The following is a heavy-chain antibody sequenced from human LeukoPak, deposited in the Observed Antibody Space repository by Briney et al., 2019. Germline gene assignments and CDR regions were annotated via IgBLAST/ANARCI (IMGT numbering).Heavy chain of an antibody. V-gene: IGHV3-7*05. CDR1: GFTFGDYW. J-gene: IGHJ3*02. CDR3: ATYWRHFDWLLSDI. Sequence: GGSLRLSREASGFTFGDYWMTWVRQAPGKGLEGVANIKQDGSENHYVDSVKGRFTISRDNAKNSLYLQMNSLRAEDTAVYYCATYWRHFDWLLSDIWGLGTMVTVSS. D-gene: IGHD3-9*01. CDR2: IKQDGSEN.